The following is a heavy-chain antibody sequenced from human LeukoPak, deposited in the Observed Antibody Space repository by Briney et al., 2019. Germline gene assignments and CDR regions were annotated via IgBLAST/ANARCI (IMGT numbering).Heavy chain of an antibody. CDR3: ASDGFDP. CDR1: GFTFSSYG. V-gene: IGHV3-33*01. Sequence: GGSLRLSCAASGFTFSSYGMHCVREAPGKGLEWVAVIWYDGSNKYYADSVKCRFTICRDNSKNTLYLQMHSLTAEATAVYYSASDGFDPWGQGTLVTVSS. J-gene: IGHJ5*02. CDR2: IWYDGSNK.